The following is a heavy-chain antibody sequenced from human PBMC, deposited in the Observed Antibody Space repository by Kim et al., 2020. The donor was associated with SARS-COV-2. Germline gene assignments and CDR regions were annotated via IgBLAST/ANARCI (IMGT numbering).Heavy chain of an antibody. Sequence: GGSLRLSCVASGFTFGTYNMNWVRQAPGKGLEWVSHISRGTASIYYADSVKGRFAISRDDAKNSLFLLMERLRDEDTGVYYCAKEKPQLPRPHYYYAMDVWGQGTTVTVSS. J-gene: IGHJ6*02. D-gene: IGHD6-13*01. CDR3: AKEKPQLPRPHYYYAMDV. CDR1: GFTFGTYN. V-gene: IGHV3-48*02. CDR2: ISRGTASI.